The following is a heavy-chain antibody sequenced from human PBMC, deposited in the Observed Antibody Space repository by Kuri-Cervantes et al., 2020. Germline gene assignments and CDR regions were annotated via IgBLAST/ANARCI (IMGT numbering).Heavy chain of an antibody. CDR1: GFTFDDYG. CDR2: IRSKANSYAT. J-gene: IGHJ5*02. D-gene: IGHD3-3*01. V-gene: IGHV3-73*01. CDR3: TSEDYDFWSGYGHWFDP. Sequence: LSLTCAASGFTFDDYGMSWVRQAPGKGLEWVGRIRSKANSYATAYAASVKGRFTISRDDSKNTVYLQMNSLKTEDTAVYYCTSEDYDFWSGYGHWFDPWGQGTLVTVSS.